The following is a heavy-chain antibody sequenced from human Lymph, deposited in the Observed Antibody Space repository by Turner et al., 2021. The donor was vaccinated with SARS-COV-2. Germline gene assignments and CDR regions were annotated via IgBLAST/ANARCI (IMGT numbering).Heavy chain of an antibody. CDR1: GGTFSSYA. V-gene: IGHV1-69*10. Sequence: QVQLVQSGAEVKKPGSSVKVSCKASGGTFSSYAISWVRQAPGQGLEWRGGIIPILRIATYAKKFQGRVTITADKSTSTAYMERSSLRSEDTAVFYCARVVGGFGELGYYYYYGMDVWGQGTTVTVSS. CDR2: IIPILRIA. D-gene: IGHD3-10*01. J-gene: IGHJ6*02. CDR3: ARVVGGFGELGYYYYYGMDV.